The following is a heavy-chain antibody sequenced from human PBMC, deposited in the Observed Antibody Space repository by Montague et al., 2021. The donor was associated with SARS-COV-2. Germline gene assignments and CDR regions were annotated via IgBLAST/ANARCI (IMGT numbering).Heavy chain of an antibody. J-gene: IGHJ3*02. CDR3: ARETMTADAFDI. D-gene: IGHD1-14*01. CDR1: GASVGSSD. CDR2: FHSVGST. Sequence: SETLSLTCTVSGASVGSSDWGWTRQSPGKGLEWIGYFHSVGSTDYNPSLKSRATISRDTSKNQFSLKVRSVTAADTAVYYCARETMTADAFDIWGQGTMVTVSS. V-gene: IGHV4-59*02.